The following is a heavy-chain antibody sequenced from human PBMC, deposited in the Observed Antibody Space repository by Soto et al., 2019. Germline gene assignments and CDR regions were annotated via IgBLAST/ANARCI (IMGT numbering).Heavy chain of an antibody. CDR2: INPGDSDT. CDR1: GFSFCKYK. V-gene: IGHV5-51*01. J-gene: IGHJ6*02. CDR3: AKDQLLWLNYDHYGMDV. D-gene: IGHD3-10*01. Sequence: GESLKISCEGSGFSFCKYKIGWVRQMPGKGLEWMGIINPGDSDTRYSPSFQGQVTISADKSISTAYLQWSTLKASDTATYYCAKDQLLWLNYDHYGMDVWGQGTTVTVSS.